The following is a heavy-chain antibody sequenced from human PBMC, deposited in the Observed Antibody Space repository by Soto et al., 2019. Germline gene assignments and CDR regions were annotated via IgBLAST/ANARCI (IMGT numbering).Heavy chain of an antibody. CDR1: GGSFSGYY. J-gene: IGHJ6*03. CDR2: INHSGST. CDR3: ARGQHYDILTGSFYYYYMDV. V-gene: IGHV4-34*01. D-gene: IGHD3-9*01. Sequence: ETLSLTCAVYGGSFSGYYWSWIRQPPGKGLEWIGEINHSGSTNYNPSLKSRVTISVDTSKNQFSLKLSSVTTADTAVYYCARGQHYDILTGSFYYYYMDVWGKGTTVTVSS.